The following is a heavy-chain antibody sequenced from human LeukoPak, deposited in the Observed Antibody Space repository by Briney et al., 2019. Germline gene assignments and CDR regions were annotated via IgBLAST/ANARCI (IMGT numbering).Heavy chain of an antibody. J-gene: IGHJ4*02. Sequence: ASVTVSCKAFGYTFTDYYIHWVRQAPGQGLEWMGWITPNSGGTKYAQKFQGRVTMTRDTSISTAYMELSRLRSDDTAVYYRARDDDRDGHNAFDYWGQGTLVTVSS. CDR3: ARDDDRDGHNAFDY. CDR1: GYTFTDYY. D-gene: IGHD5-24*01. V-gene: IGHV1-2*02. CDR2: ITPNSGGT.